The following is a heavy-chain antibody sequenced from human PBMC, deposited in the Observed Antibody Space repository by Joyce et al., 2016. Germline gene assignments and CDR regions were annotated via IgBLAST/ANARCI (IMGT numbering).Heavy chain of an antibody. V-gene: IGHV3-23*01. CDR2: ISGRAGST. D-gene: IGHD2-2*01. CDR3: SRGSGDAHYFDY. CDR1: GFTFDNYA. J-gene: IGHJ4*02. Sequence: EVQVLESGGSMVQPGGSLRLSCAASGFTFDNYAMTWIRQTPGKGLEWVSNISGRAGSTYYADSLKGRFTISRDNSENMVYLQMNSLRADDTAIYYCSRGSGDAHYFDYWGQGTLVTVSS.